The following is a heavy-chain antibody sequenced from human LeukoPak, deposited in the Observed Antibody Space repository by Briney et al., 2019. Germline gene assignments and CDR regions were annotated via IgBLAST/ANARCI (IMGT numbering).Heavy chain of an antibody. Sequence: SETLSLTCTVSGGSISSSGYYWGWIRQSPGEGLEWIGNIYYSGITYYNPSLKSRVTISVDTSKNQFSLKLSSVTAADTAVYYCAREYSSGYDDGYWYFDLWGRGTLVTVSS. CDR1: GGSISSSGYY. CDR2: IYYSGIT. V-gene: IGHV4-39*02. CDR3: AREYSSGYDDGYWYFDL. J-gene: IGHJ2*01. D-gene: IGHD3-22*01.